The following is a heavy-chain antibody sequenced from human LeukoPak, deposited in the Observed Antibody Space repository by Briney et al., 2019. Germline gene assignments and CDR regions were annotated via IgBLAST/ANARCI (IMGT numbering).Heavy chain of an antibody. CDR3: AKAPLSYDSSGPFDY. J-gene: IGHJ4*02. V-gene: IGHV3-74*01. CDR2: INDDGSTI. D-gene: IGHD3-22*01. CDR1: GFTFSNYW. Sequence: PGGSLRLSCAASGFTFSNYWMHWVRQAPGKGLVWVSRINDDGSTINYADSVKGRFTISRDNAKNTLYLQMNSLRAEDTAVYYCAKAPLSYDSSGPFDYWGQGTLVTVSS.